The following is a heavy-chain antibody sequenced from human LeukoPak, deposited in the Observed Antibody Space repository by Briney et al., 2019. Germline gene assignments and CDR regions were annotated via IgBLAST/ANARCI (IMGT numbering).Heavy chain of an antibody. Sequence: GGSLRLSCAASGFSFSTYAMSWVRQAPGKGLEWVSGVNGNGGSTSYADSVKGRFTIFRDNSKNTVYLQMNSLRAEDTAVYYCAKDRSITTPGDAFDIWGQGTMVTVSS. D-gene: IGHD4-11*01. CDR1: GFSFSTYA. V-gene: IGHV3-23*01. CDR2: VNGNGGST. J-gene: IGHJ3*02. CDR3: AKDRSITTPGDAFDI.